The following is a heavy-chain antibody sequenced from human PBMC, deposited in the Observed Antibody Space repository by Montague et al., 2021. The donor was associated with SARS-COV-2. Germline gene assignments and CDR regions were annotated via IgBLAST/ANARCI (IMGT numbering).Heavy chain of an antibody. CDR2: ISFDATNK. CDR3: ARVLSGTYLDYFDF. Sequence: SLRLSCAASGFTFKSYSMHWVRQAPGKGLEWVAVISFDATNKYYADSVKGRFAIPRDNSENTLYLQMNTLRVEDTAVYYCARVLSGTYLDYFDFWGQGTLVTVSS. D-gene: IGHD1-26*01. V-gene: IGHV3-30*09. CDR1: GFTFKSYS. J-gene: IGHJ4*02.